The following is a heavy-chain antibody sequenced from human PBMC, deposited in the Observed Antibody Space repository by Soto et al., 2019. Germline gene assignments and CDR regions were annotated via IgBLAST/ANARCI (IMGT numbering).Heavy chain of an antibody. J-gene: IGHJ4*02. CDR3: ASSSPSPVTTSDY. Sequence: QVQLQESGPGPVKPSQTLSLTCTVSGGSISSGGYYWSWIRQHPGKGLEWIGYIYYSGSTYYTPPPPRSINITVNKSKNQFSLKLSSVTAAARDVYSCASSSPSPVTTSDYWGQGTLVTVSS. CDR1: GGSISSGGYY. V-gene: IGHV4-31*03. D-gene: IGHD4-17*01. CDR2: IYYSGST.